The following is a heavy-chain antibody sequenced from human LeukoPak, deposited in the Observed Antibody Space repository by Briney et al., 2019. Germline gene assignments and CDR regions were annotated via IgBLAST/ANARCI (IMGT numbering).Heavy chain of an antibody. D-gene: IGHD6-6*01. CDR1: GFTFSDYY. J-gene: IGHJ4*02. Sequence: GGSLRLSCAASGFTFSDYYMDWIRQAPGKGLEWISYITSSGDIIYYADSVKGRFTISRDNAKNSLYLQMNSLRAEDTAVYYCARRYEYSSCYFDYWGQGTLVTVSS. CDR3: ARRYEYSSCYFDY. CDR2: ITSSGDII. V-gene: IGHV3-11*04.